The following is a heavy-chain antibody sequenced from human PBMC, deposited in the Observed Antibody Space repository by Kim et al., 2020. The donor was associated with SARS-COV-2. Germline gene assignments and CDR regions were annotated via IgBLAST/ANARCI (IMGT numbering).Heavy chain of an antibody. J-gene: IGHJ4*02. CDR1: GFTFSNAW. Sequence: GGSLRLSCAASGFTFSNAWMSWVRQAPGKGLEWVGRIKSKTDGGTTDYAAPVKGRFTISRDDSKNTLYLQMNSLKTEDTAVYYCTTDPEWLVRGGPDYWGQGTLVTVSS. CDR2: IKSKTDGGTT. V-gene: IGHV3-15*01. D-gene: IGHD6-19*01. CDR3: TTDPEWLVRGGPDY.